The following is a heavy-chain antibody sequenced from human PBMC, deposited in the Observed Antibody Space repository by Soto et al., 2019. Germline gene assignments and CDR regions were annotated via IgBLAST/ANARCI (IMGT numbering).Heavy chain of an antibody. CDR2: INPNSGGT. J-gene: IGHJ4*02. V-gene: IGHV1-2*04. CDR3: ARLAVAGSFDY. Sequence: ASVKVSCKASGYTFTSYGISWVRQAPGQGLEWMGWINPNSGGTNYAQKFQGWVTMTRDTSISTAYMELSRLRSDDTAVYYCARLAVAGSFDYWGQGTLVTVSS. CDR1: GYTFTSYG. D-gene: IGHD6-19*01.